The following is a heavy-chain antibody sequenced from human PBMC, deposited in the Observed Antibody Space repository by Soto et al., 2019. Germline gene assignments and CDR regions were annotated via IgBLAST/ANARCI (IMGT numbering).Heavy chain of an antibody. CDR2: IIPILGIA. CDR3: AGLAVAAVGFDI. Sequence: QVQLVQSGAEVKKPGSSVKVSCKASGGTFSSYTINWVRQAPGQGLEWMGRIIPILGIANYAQKFHGRVTITAEKSTSTAYMELSSLRFEHTAVYYCAGLAVAAVGFDIWGEGTMLTVSS. V-gene: IGHV1-69*02. D-gene: IGHD6-19*01. CDR1: GGTFSSYT. J-gene: IGHJ3*02.